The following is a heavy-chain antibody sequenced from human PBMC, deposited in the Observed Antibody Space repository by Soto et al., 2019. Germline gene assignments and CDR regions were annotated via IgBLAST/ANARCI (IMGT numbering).Heavy chain of an antibody. Sequence: PGGSLRLSCAASGFTFSSFAMTWVRQAPGKGLEWVSSISGRGLSGSRYTTYYVESVKGRFTIARDNSKNTLYLQMNSLRVEDTAVYHCARAGSGYFFYFDYWGQGTLVTVSS. CDR2: ISGRGLSGSRYTT. CDR3: ARAGSGYFFYFDY. J-gene: IGHJ4*02. CDR1: GFTFSSFA. V-gene: IGHV3-23*01. D-gene: IGHD3-22*01.